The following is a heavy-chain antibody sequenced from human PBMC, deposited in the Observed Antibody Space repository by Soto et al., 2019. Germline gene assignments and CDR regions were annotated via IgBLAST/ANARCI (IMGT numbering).Heavy chain of an antibody. CDR3: ARFITGTTPTDAFDL. CDR1: GFTSTDHY. CDR2: SRDKAHSYTT. D-gene: IGHD1-20*01. V-gene: IGHV3-72*01. Sequence: EVQLVESGGGLVQPGGSLRLSCAASGFTSTDHYMDWVRQAPGKGLEWVGRSRDKAHSYTTEYAASVKGRFIVSRDDSKNSVYLQMNRLKTEDTAVYYCARFITGTTPTDAFDLWGQGTMVTVSS. J-gene: IGHJ3*01.